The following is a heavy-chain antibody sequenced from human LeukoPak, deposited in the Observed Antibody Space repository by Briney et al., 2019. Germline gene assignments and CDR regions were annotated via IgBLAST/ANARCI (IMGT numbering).Heavy chain of an antibody. CDR3: ARRGRRISGSPDY. V-gene: IGHV4-39*07. CDR1: GGSISSSSYY. J-gene: IGHJ4*02. CDR2: MSYSGHT. Sequence: SETLSLTCTVSGGSISSSSYYWGWIRQAPGKGLEWIVSMSYSGHTYYNPSLKSRVTISVDTSKNQFSLRLSSVTAADTAVYYCARRGRRISGSPDYWGQGTLVTVSS. D-gene: IGHD1-26*01.